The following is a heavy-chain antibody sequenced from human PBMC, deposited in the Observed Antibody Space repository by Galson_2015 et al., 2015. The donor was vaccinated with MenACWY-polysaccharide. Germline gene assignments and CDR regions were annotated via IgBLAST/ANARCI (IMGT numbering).Heavy chain of an antibody. D-gene: IGHD3-10*01. J-gene: IGHJ3*02. CDR1: GFTFSKYW. V-gene: IGHV3-7*01. CDR2: IKGDGSVK. CDR3: ARSWFGEEDAFDT. Sequence: SLRLSCAASGFTFSKYWMSWVRQAPGKGLEWVASIKGDGSVKNYVDSVRGRFTISSDDAAHSVFLQMSSLTGEDTAVYFCARSWFGEEDAFDTWGQGTMVTVST.